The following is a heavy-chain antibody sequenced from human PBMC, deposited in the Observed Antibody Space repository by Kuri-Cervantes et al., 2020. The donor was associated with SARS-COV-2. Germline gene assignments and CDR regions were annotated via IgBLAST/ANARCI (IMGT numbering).Heavy chain of an antibody. CDR3: ARDRLATTRVRGVTVKTSRYMDV. D-gene: IGHD3-10*01. J-gene: IGHJ6*03. Sequence: GESLKISCAASGFTVSSNYMSWVRQAPGKGLEWVSVIYSGGSTYYADSVKGRFTISRHNSKNTLYLQMNSLRAEDTAVYYCARDRLATTRVRGVTVKTSRYMDVWGKGTTVTVSS. CDR2: IYSGGST. CDR1: GFTVSSNY. V-gene: IGHV3-53*04.